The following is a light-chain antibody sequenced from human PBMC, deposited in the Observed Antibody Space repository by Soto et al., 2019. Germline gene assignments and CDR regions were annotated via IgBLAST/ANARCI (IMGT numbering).Light chain of an antibody. V-gene: IGKV3-15*01. J-gene: IGKJ1*01. CDR3: QQYNNWPWT. CDR1: QSVSSN. Sequence: EIVMTQSPATLSVSPGERATLSCRASQSVSSNSAWYQQKPGQVPSLLIYGASTRATGIPARLSGSGSETEFTLTISSLQSEDSAVYYCQQYNNWPWTFGQGTKVEIK. CDR2: GAS.